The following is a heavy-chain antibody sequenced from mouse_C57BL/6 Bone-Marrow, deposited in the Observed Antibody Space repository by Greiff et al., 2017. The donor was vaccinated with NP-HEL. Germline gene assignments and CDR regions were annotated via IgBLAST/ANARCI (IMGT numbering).Heavy chain of an antibody. D-gene: IGHD2-14*01. J-gene: IGHJ1*03. CDR2: IRNKANGYTT. CDR1: GFTFTDYY. CDR3: ASGTYWYFDV. Sequence: EVKLVESGGGLVQPGGSLSLSCAASGFTFTDYYMSWVRQPPGKALEWLGFIRNKANGYTTEYSASVKGRFTISRDNSQSILYLQMNALRAEDSATYYCASGTYWYFDVCGTGTTVTVSS. V-gene: IGHV7-3*01.